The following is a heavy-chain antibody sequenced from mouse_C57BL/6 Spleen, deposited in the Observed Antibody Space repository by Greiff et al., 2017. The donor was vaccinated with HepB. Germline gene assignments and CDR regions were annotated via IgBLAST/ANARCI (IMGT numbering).Heavy chain of an antibody. CDR3: ARDHPRSYGSSFYAMDY. D-gene: IGHD1-1*01. J-gene: IGHJ4*01. Sequence: EVNVVESGGGLVKPGGSLKLSCAASGFTFSSYAMSWVRQTPEKRLEWVATISDGGSYTYYPDNVKGRFTISRDNAKNNLYLQMSHLKSEDTAMYYCARDHPRSYGSSFYAMDYWGQGTSVTVSS. V-gene: IGHV5-4*01. CDR1: GFTFSSYA. CDR2: ISDGGSYT.